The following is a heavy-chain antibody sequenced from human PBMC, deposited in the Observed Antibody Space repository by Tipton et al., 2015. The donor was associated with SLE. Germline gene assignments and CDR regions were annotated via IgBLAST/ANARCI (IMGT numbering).Heavy chain of an antibody. D-gene: IGHD3-3*01. CDR1: GGSITSHY. J-gene: IGHJ4*02. CDR3: ARLSAYYRVFDR. CDR2: VSYTGSA. V-gene: IGHV4-59*08. Sequence: LRLSCSVSGGSITSHYWTWIRQSPGKEFEWLAYVSYTGSATYNPSLRSRVSILLDTSENQFSLRGTSVTAADTAVYYCARLSAYYRVFDRWGQGTLVTVSS.